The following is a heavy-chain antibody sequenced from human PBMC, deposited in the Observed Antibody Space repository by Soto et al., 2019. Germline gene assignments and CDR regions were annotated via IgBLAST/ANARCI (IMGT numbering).Heavy chain of an antibody. Sequence: QVQLQESGPGLVRPSETLSLTCSVSGGSVRSGSYYWAWIRQPAGKALEWIGHIYYTGGTHYNPSRATRVTMSIAISIRQLSLRLKSATAADTAVYYCARVWGWFGSGASSLIFDFWGQGVLVTVSS. CDR3: ARVWGWFGSGASSLIFDF. V-gene: IGHV4-61*10. J-gene: IGHJ4*02. CDR2: IYYTGGT. D-gene: IGHD3-10*01. CDR1: GGSVRSGSYY.